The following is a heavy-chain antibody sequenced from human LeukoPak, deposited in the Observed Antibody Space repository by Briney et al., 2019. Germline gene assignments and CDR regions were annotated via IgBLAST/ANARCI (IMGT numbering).Heavy chain of an antibody. Sequence: GGSLRLSCAASGFTFSSHGMHWVRQAPGKGLGWVAVIWYDGSNGYYADSVKGRFTISRDNSKSTLYLQMNSLRVEDTAVYYCARDSPYDSSGSHYVDYWGQGTLVTVSS. J-gene: IGHJ4*02. CDR1: GFTFSSHG. V-gene: IGHV3-33*01. D-gene: IGHD3-22*01. CDR3: ARDSPYDSSGSHYVDY. CDR2: IWYDGSNG.